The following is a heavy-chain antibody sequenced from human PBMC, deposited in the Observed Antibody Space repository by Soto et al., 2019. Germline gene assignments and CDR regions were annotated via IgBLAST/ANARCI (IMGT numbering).Heavy chain of an antibody. CDR2: IIPIFGTA. Sequence: SVKVSCKASGGTFSSYTISWVRQAPGQGLEWMGGIIPIFGTANYAQKFQGRVTITADESTSTAYMELSSLRSEDTAVYYCARVVGATWSAFDIWGQGTMVTVSS. D-gene: IGHD1-26*01. CDR1: GGTFSSYT. J-gene: IGHJ3*02. CDR3: ARVVGATWSAFDI. V-gene: IGHV1-69*13.